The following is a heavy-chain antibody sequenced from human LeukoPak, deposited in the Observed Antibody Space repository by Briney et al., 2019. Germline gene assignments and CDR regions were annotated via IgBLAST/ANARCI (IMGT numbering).Heavy chain of an antibody. V-gene: IGHV1-18*01. CDR2: ISTYNGNT. CDR1: GYTFTSYG. Sequence: ASVKVSCKASGYTFTSYGIRWVRQAPGQGLEWMGWISTYNGNTNYAQKVQGRVTMTTDTSTSTAYMELRSLRSDDTAVYYCARGLRFMEWFTNDAFDIWGQGTMVTVSS. CDR3: ARGLRFMEWFTNDAFDI. J-gene: IGHJ3*02. D-gene: IGHD3-3*01.